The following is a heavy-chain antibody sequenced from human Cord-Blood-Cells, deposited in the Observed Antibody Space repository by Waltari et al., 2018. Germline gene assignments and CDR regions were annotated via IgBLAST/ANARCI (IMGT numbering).Heavy chain of an antibody. V-gene: IGHV1-69*01. D-gene: IGHD7-27*01. Sequence: QVQLVQSGAEVKKPGSSVKVSCKASGGTFSSYAISWVRQATGKGLGWMGGSIPIFGKANYAQKFQGRVTITADESTSTADRELGSLRSEDTAVYYCARGDWGIFDYWGQGTLVTVSS. CDR3: ARGDWGIFDY. J-gene: IGHJ4*02. CDR1: GGTFSSYA. CDR2: SIPIFGKA.